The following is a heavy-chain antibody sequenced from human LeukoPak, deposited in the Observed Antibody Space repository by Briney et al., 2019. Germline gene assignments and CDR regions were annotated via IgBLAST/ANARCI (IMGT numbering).Heavy chain of an antibody. CDR2: INIDGTST. CDR3: ARGSSDWYGIDY. Sequence: GGSLRLSCAASGFTFSSYWMHWVRQAPGKGLVCVSRINIDGTSTSYADSVKGRFTISRDNAKNALYLQMNSLRAEDTAVYYCARGSSDWYGIDYWGQGALVNVSS. D-gene: IGHD6-19*01. J-gene: IGHJ4*02. V-gene: IGHV3-74*01. CDR1: GFTFSSYW.